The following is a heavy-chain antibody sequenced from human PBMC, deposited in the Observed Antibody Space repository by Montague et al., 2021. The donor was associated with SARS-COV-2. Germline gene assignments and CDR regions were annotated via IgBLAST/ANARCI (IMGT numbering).Heavy chain of an antibody. CDR1: GGSISSSSYY. CDR2: IYYSGST. Sequence: ETLSLTRTVSGGSISSSSYYWGWIRQPPGKGLEWIGSIYYSGSTYYXPSLKSRVTISVDTSKNQFSLKLSSVTAADTAVYYCARVGRQQLVRLSGMDVWGQGTTVTVSS. D-gene: IGHD6-13*01. J-gene: IGHJ6*02. CDR3: ARVGRQQLVRLSGMDV. V-gene: IGHV4-39*07.